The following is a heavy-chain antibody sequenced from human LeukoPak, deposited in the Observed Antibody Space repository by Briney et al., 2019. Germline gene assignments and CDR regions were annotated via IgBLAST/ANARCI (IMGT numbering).Heavy chain of an antibody. D-gene: IGHD3-22*01. V-gene: IGHV3-48*02. CDR3: ARSGNYYDTSGLSH. J-gene: IGHJ4*02. CDR2: ISSNSITI. Sequence: GVLRLSCAASGFTFSSYAMSWVRQAPGKGLEWVAYISSNSITIKYADSVKGRFTISRDNAKRSVFLQMNSLRDDDTAVYYCARSGNYYDTSGLSHWGQGTLVSVSS. CDR1: GFTFSSYA.